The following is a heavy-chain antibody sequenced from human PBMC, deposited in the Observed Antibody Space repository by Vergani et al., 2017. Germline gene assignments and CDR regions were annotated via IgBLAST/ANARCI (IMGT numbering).Heavy chain of an antibody. D-gene: IGHD6-13*01. J-gene: IGHJ3*02. CDR2: IYYSGST. Sequence: QVQLQESGPGLVKPSQTLSLTCTVSGGSISSGGYYWSWIRQHPGKGLEWSGYIYYSGSTYYNPSLKSRVTISVDTSKNQFSLKLSSVTAADTAVYYCARDSNSNSWYGDAFDIWGQGTMVTVSS. V-gene: IGHV4-31*03. CDR1: GGSISSGGYY. CDR3: ARDSNSNSWYGDAFDI.